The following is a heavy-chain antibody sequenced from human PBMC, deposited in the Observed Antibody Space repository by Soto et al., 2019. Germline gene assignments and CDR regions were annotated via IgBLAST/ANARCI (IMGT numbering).Heavy chain of an antibody. Sequence: GGSLRLSCAASGFTFSSYGIHWVRQAPGKGLEWVAVISYDGSNKYYADSVKGRFTISRDNSKNTLYLQMNSLRAEDTAVYYCAKDERMVREVIYYYYGMDVWGQGTTVTVSS. D-gene: IGHD3-10*01. CDR1: GFTFSSYG. J-gene: IGHJ6*02. V-gene: IGHV3-30*18. CDR3: AKDERMVREVIYYYYGMDV. CDR2: ISYDGSNK.